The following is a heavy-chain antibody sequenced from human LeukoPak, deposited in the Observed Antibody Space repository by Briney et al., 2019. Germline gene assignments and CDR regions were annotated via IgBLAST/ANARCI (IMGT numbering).Heavy chain of an antibody. J-gene: IGHJ4*02. CDR1: GGSTSSYY. CDR2: IYYSGST. Sequence: SQTLSLTCTVSGGSTSSYYWSWIRQPPGKGLEWIGYIYYSGSTNYNPSLKSRVTISVDTSKNQFSLKLSSVTAADTAVYYCARTHSNYVSYFDYWGQGTLVTVSS. D-gene: IGHD4-11*01. CDR3: ARTHSNYVSYFDY. V-gene: IGHV4-59*01.